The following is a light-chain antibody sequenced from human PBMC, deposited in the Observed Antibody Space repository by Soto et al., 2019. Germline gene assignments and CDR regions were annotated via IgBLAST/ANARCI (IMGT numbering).Light chain of an antibody. CDR2: DAS. Sequence: IVLTQAPATLSLSPGQSVTLSGRASQSVGTFFTWYQQKPGQAPRLLIYDASNSATVIPPRFSGSGSGTDFTLTISSLQSEDFAVYYCQHYNNWPAWTFGQGTKVDIK. CDR3: QHYNNWPAWT. V-gene: IGKV3-11*01. J-gene: IGKJ1*01. CDR1: QSVGTF.